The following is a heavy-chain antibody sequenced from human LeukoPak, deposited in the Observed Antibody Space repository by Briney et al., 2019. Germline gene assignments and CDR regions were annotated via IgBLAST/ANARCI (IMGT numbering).Heavy chain of an antibody. D-gene: IGHD3-16*02. J-gene: IGHJ6*03. CDR2: VSGDNGQT. CDR3: ARVYLYTTGWSAAYYYFMDV. CDR1: TYISSGFG. V-gene: IGHV1-18*01. Sequence: PAASVKVSCKASTYISSGFGISWVRLAPGGGLEWMGWVSGDNGQTNYGHKFYGRVTMTMETSTNTASMELRGLRSDDTANYYCARVYLYTTGWSAAYYYFMDVWGKGTTVIVSS.